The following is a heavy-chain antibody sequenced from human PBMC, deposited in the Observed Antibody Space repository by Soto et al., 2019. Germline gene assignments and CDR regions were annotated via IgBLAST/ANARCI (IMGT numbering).Heavy chain of an antibody. CDR2: IYYSGST. Sequence: SETLSLTCTVSGGSISSGGYYWSWIRQHPGKGLEWIGYIYYSGSTYYNPSLKSRVTISIDTSKNQFSLKLSSVTAADTAVYYCARDLNYYDSSGYSPPSNWFDPWGQGTLVTVSS. CDR1: GGSISSGGYY. J-gene: IGHJ5*02. V-gene: IGHV4-31*03. CDR3: ARDLNYYDSSGYSPPSNWFDP. D-gene: IGHD3-22*01.